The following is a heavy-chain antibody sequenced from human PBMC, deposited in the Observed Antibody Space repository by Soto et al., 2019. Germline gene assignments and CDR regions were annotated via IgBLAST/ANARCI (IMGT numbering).Heavy chain of an antibody. D-gene: IGHD6-13*01. CDR1: GFSLTSNGVG. CDR2: IYWDDTE. CDR3: AHEGYGSDNCYDP. Sequence: QISLKESGPTLVQPTQTLTLTCTFSGFSLTSNGVGVGWIRQPPGKALEWLALIYWDDTERYSPSLKTRLTITKDTSKNQVVLTMTYMDPVDTATYYCAHEGYGSDNCYDPWGQGTLVTVSS. J-gene: IGHJ5*02. V-gene: IGHV2-5*02.